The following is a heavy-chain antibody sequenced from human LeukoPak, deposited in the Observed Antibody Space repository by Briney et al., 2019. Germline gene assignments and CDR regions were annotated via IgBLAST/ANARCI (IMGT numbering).Heavy chain of an antibody. CDR1: GFTFSSYW. CDR3: AGENACDY. J-gene: IGHJ4*02. D-gene: IGHD2-2*01. V-gene: IGHV3-7*01. Sequence: AGGCLRLSCAVSGFTFSSYWMTWVRQAPGKGLEWVANIKQEGSGKYYVDSVKGRFTISRDNAKNSPYLQMNSLRAEDTAEYYCAGENACDYWGQGTLVTVSS. CDR2: IKQEGSGK.